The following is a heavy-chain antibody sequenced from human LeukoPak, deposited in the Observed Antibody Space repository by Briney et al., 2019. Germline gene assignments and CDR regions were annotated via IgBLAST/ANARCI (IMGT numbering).Heavy chain of an antibody. CDR3: ARRDSSGWYAIDY. Sequence: GGSLRLSCAASGYSFTSYWIGWVRQMPGKGLEWMGIIYPGDSDTRYSPSFQGQVTISADKSISTAYLQWSSLKASDTAMYYCARRDSSGWYAIDYWGQGTLVTVSS. CDR1: GYSFTSYW. V-gene: IGHV5-51*01. J-gene: IGHJ4*02. CDR2: IYPGDSDT. D-gene: IGHD6-19*01.